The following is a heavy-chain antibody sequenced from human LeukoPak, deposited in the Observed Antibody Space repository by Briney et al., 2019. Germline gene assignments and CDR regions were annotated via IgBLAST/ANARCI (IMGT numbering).Heavy chain of an antibody. CDR3: ARYCGGDCYGMDV. CDR2: IKQDGNEK. CDR1: GFSVSGYW. J-gene: IGHJ6*02. V-gene: IGHV3-7*01. D-gene: IGHD2-21*01. Sequence: GGSLRLSCGASGFSVSGYWMSWVRQAPGKGLEWVANIKQDGNEKDYVDSVKGRFTISRDNAKNSLYLQMNNLRAEDTAVYYCARYCGGDCYGMDVWGQGTTVTVSS.